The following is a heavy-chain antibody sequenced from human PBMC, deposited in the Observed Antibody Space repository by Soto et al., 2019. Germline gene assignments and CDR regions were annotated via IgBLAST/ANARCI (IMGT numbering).Heavy chain of an antibody. D-gene: IGHD5-12*01. CDR3: ARERWLQFPDY. J-gene: IGHJ4*02. V-gene: IGHV1-3*01. CDR1: GYTFTSYA. Sequence: QVQLVQSGAEVKKPGASVKVSCKASGYTFTSYAMHWVRQAPGQRLEWMGWINAGNGNTKYSQKFQGRVTITRDTSASTAYMELSSLGSEDTAVYYCARERWLQFPDYWGQGTLVTVSS. CDR2: INAGNGNT.